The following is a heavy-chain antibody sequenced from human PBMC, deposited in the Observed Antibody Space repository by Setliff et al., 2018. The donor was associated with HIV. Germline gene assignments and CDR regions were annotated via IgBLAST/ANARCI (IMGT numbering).Heavy chain of an antibody. D-gene: IGHD1-26*01. CDR1: GGSISSHY. V-gene: IGHV4-4*07. Sequence: SETLSLTCTVSGGSISSHYWSWIRQPAGKGLEWIGRIYTSGNTNYNPSLKSRVTMSVDTSKNQFSLKLSSLTAADTAVYYCARDSELGLNYHYGMDVWGQGTTVTVSS. CDR2: IYTSGNT. J-gene: IGHJ6*02. CDR3: ARDSELGLNYHYGMDV.